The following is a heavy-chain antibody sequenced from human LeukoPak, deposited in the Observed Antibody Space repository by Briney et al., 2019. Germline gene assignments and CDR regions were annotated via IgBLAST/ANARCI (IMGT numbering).Heavy chain of an antibody. CDR1: GFTFTSYS. CDR3: ARGADYDFWSGPVYYFDY. Sequence: PGGSLRLSCGASGFTFTSYSINWVRQAPGKGLEWVSSISSSSSYIYYADSVKGRFTISSDNARNSLYLQMNSLRAEDTAVYYCARGADYDFWSGPVYYFDYWGQGTLVTVSS. J-gene: IGHJ4*01. V-gene: IGHV3-21*01. D-gene: IGHD3-3*01. CDR2: ISSSSSYI.